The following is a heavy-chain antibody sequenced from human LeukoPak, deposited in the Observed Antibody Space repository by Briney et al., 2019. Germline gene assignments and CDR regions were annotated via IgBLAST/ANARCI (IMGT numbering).Heavy chain of an antibody. CDR1: GFTFSSYS. D-gene: IGHD3-9*01. CDR2: TISSSSYI. Sequence: GGALRLSCAASGFTFSSYSMNWVRDTPGKGLEWVSSTISSSSYIYYADSVKGRFTISRDKAKNSLYLQMNSLRAESTAVYYCARDGYDILTGYPYYGMDVWGQGTTVTVSS. J-gene: IGHJ6*02. V-gene: IGHV3-21*01. CDR3: ARDGYDILTGYPYYGMDV.